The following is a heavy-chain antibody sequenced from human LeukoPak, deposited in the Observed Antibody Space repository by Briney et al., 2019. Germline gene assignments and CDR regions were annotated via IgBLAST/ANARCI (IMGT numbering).Heavy chain of an antibody. CDR3: AKEGCTRAACYTNF. Sequence: GGSRRLSCAPSGLTFSDDAMDWVRHAQGRGLEWDSAISASGADTLYADSVKGRFTISRDNSKDTLYLQMSSLRAEDTAVYYCAKEGCTRAACYTNFWGQGILVTVSS. V-gene: IGHV3-23*01. CDR2: ISASGADT. D-gene: IGHD2-2*02. J-gene: IGHJ4*02. CDR1: GLTFSDDA.